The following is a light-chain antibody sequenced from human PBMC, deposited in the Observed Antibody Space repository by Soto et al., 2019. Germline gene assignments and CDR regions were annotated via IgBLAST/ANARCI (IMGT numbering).Light chain of an antibody. J-gene: IGKJ2*03. V-gene: IGKV1-5*03. CDR1: QIISHW. Sequence: IQMTQSPSTLSASVGDRVTITCRATQIISHWLAWYQQKPGKAPKLLISKASTLASGVPSRFSCGISVTDFTLTITGLQPDDFATYYCRQYSVYPRSFGQGNKLGI. CDR3: RQYSVYPRS. CDR2: KAS.